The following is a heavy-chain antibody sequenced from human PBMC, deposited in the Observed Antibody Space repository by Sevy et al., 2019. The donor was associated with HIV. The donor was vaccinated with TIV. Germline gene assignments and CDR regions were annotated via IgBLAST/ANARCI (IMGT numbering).Heavy chain of an antibody. CDR2: IWYDGSNK. CDR3: ARDGREYCSGGSCYGDFQH. D-gene: IGHD2-15*01. J-gene: IGHJ1*01. V-gene: IGHV3-33*01. CDR1: GFTFSSYG. Sequence: GGSLRLSCAASGFTFSSYGMHWVRQAPGKGLEWVAVIWYDGSNKYYADSVKDRFTISRDNSKNTLYLQMNSLRAEDTAVYYCARDGREYCSGGSCYGDFQHWGQGTLVTVSS.